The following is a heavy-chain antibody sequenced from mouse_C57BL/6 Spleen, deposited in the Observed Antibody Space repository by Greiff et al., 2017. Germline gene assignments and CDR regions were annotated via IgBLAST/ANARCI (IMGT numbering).Heavy chain of an antibody. J-gene: IGHJ2*01. CDR1: GYTFTDYE. V-gene: IGHV1-15*01. CDR2: IDPETGGT. Sequence: VQGVESGAELVRPGASVTLSCKASGYTFTDYEMHWVKQTPVHGLEWIGAIDPETGGTAYNQKFKGKAILTADKSSSTAYMELRSLTSEDSAVYYCTKTAQATRYFDYWGQGTTLTVSS. CDR3: TKTAQATRYFDY. D-gene: IGHD3-2*02.